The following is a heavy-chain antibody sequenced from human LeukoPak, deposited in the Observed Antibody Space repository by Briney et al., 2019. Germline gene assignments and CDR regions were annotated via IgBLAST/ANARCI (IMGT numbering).Heavy chain of an antibody. D-gene: IGHD5-18*01. Sequence: PGGSLSLTCAASGFTFSAYSMNWLRQAPGKGLEWVSYISSSTSTIDYADSVKGRFTISRDNAKNSLYLQMNSLRAEDTAVYYCARDAYSYGFEYFQDWGQGTLVTVSS. V-gene: IGHV3-48*01. CDR3: ARDAYSYGFEYFQD. J-gene: IGHJ1*01. CDR2: ISSSTSTI. CDR1: GFTFSAYS.